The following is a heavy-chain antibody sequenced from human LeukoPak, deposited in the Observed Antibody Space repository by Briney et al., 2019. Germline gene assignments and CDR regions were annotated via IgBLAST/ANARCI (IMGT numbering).Heavy chain of an antibody. D-gene: IGHD3-10*01. J-gene: IGHJ3*02. CDR2: IKQDGGEK. V-gene: IGHV3-7*01. Sequence: GESLRLSCAASGFTFSSYWMSWVRQAPGKGLEWVANIKQDGGEKHYVDSVKGRFTISRDNAQNSLYLQMNNLRGEDTAVFYCAREGVTIHVGAFDIWGQGTMVTVSS. CDR1: GFTFSSYW. CDR3: AREGVTIHVGAFDI.